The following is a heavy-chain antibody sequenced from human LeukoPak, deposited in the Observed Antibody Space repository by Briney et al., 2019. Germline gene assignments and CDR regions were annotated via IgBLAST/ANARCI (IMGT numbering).Heavy chain of an antibody. CDR3: ARVYYDSSDAFDI. J-gene: IGHJ3*02. D-gene: IGHD3-22*01. Sequence: GGSLRLSCAASGFTFSSYEMNWVRQAPGKGLQWVSYISSSGSTIYYADSVKGRFTISRDNAKNSLYLQMNSLRAEDTAVYYCARVYYDSSDAFDIWGQGTMVTVSS. V-gene: IGHV3-48*03. CDR2: ISSSGSTI. CDR1: GFTFSSYE.